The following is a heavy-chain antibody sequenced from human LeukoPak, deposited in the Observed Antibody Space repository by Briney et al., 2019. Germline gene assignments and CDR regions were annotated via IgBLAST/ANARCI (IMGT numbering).Heavy chain of an antibody. Sequence: PGGSPRLSCVASGFMFSDSAMHWVRQASGKGLEWVGRIRSKSNSYATTYAASVKGRFTISRDDSKNTAYLQMNSLKTEDTAVYYCTRLVSSSLGHWGQGTLVTVSS. V-gene: IGHV3-73*01. CDR2: IRSKSNSYAT. CDR1: GFMFSDSA. CDR3: TRLVSSSLGH. D-gene: IGHD6-13*01. J-gene: IGHJ4*02.